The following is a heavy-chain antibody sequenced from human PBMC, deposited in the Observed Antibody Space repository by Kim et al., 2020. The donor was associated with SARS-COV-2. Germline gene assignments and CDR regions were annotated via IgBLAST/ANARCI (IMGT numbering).Heavy chain of an antibody. CDR2: I. D-gene: IGHD5-18*01. Sequence: IYYAASMKGRFTISRDNAKHSLYLQMNSLRAEDTAVYYCATRGYSYGYFYWGQGTLVTVSS. J-gene: IGHJ4*02. V-gene: IGHV3-21*01. CDR3: ATRGYSYGYFY.